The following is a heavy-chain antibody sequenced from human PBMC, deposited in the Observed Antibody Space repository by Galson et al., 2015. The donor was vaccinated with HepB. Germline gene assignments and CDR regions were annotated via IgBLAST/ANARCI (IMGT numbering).Heavy chain of an antibody. D-gene: IGHD3-22*01. V-gene: IGHV1-69*13. CDR1: GVTFSNYA. CDR3: ARQHDTSGYYPY. J-gene: IGHJ4*02. Sequence: SVKVSCKASGVTFSNYAISWLRQAPGQGLEWMGGIIPLFGSANYAQKLQGRVTITADESTSTTYMELSSLRSEGTALYYCARQHDTSGYYPYWGQGTLVTVSS. CDR2: IIPLFGSA.